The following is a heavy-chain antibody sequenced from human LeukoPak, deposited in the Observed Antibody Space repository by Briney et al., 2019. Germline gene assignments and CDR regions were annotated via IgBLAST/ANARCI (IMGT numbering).Heavy chain of an antibody. CDR1: GYTFTGYC. CDR3: ARSGSLDY. D-gene: IGHD1-26*01. V-gene: IGHV1-2*02. CDR2: INPNSGGT. J-gene: IGHJ4*02. Sequence: ASVKVSCKASGYTFTGYCVHWVRQAPGQGLEWMGCINPNSGGTKYAQKLLGRVTMTRDTSITTAYMELSGPRSDDTAVYYCARSGSLDYWGQGTLVTVSS.